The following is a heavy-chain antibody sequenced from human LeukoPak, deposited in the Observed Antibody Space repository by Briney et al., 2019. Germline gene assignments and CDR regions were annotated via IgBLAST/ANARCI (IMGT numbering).Heavy chain of an antibody. V-gene: IGHV1-2*02. CDR3: ARDKEYSSGWEGWFDP. Sequence: ASVKVSCKASGYTFTGYYMHWVRQAPGQGLEWMGWINPDSGSTNYAQKFQGRVTMTSDTSISTAYMELSRLRSDDTAFYYCARDKEYSSGWEGWFDPWGQGTLVTVSS. D-gene: IGHD6-19*01. CDR1: GYTFTGYY. J-gene: IGHJ5*02. CDR2: INPDSGST.